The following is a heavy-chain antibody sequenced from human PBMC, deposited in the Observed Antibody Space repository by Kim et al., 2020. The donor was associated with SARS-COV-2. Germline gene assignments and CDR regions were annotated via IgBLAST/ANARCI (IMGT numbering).Heavy chain of an antibody. CDR2: IDPSDSYT. J-gene: IGHJ5*02. CDR1: GYSFTSYW. V-gene: IGHV5-10-1*01. Sequence: GESLKISCKGSGYSFTSYWISWVRQMPGKGLEWMVRIDPSDSYTNYSPSFQGHVTISADKSISTAYLQWSSLKASDTAMYYCASIYYISSWYPFDPWGQGTLVTVSS. CDR3: ASIYYISSWYPFDP. D-gene: IGHD6-13*01.